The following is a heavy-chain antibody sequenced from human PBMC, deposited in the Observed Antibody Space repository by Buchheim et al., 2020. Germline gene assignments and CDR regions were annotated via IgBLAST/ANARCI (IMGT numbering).Heavy chain of an antibody. J-gene: IGHJ4*02. V-gene: IGHV4-31*03. CDR3: ATSRRGTPLVD. Sequence: QVQLQESGLGLVKPAQTLSLICSVSGASISSGNYYWNWIRQRPGQGLEWIGYVYSSGVTYYSPSLRSRLALSLDTSQNQFPLRLRSVTAADTAVYYCATSRRGTPLVDWGQGSL. CDR2: VYSSGVT. D-gene: IGHD3-16*01. CDR1: GASISSGNYY.